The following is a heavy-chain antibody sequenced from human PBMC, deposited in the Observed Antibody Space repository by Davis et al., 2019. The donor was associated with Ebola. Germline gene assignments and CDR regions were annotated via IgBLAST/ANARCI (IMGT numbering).Heavy chain of an antibody. V-gene: IGHV3-23*01. Sequence: PGGSLRLSCAASGFTFSSYAMSWVRQAPGKGLEWVSAISGSGGSTYYADSVKGRFTISRDNSKNTLYLQMNSLRAEDTAVYYCARAFSALDRGSLGNFDYWGQGTLVTVSS. J-gene: IGHJ4*02. CDR3: ARAFSALDRGSLGNFDY. CDR2: ISGSGGST. D-gene: IGHD3-16*01. CDR1: GFTFSSYA.